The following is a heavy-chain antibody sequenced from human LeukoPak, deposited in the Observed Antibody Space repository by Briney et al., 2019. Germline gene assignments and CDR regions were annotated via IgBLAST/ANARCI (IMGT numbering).Heavy chain of an antibody. CDR1: GGSISSGDYY. CDR3: ARHKDYYYSYMDV. J-gene: IGHJ6*03. CDR2: IYYSGST. V-gene: IGHV4-39*01. Sequence: SETLSLTCTVSGGSISSGDYYWSWIRQPAGKGLEWIGRIYYSGSTYYNPSLTSRVTISVDTSKNQFSLKLSSVTAADTAVYYCARHKDYYYSYMDVWGKGTTVTISS.